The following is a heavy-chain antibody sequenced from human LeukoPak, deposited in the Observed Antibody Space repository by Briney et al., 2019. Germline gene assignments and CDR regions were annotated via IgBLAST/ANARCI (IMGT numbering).Heavy chain of an antibody. CDR1: GGTLSSYA. Sequence: ASVKVSCKASGGTLSSYAISWVRQAPGQGLEWMGGIIPILGTTNYPQKFQGRVTITTDESTSTVELSSLRSEDTAVYYCARGQGYYGSGSYLPYWGQGTLVTVSS. D-gene: IGHD3-10*01. J-gene: IGHJ4*02. V-gene: IGHV1-69*05. CDR3: ARGQGYYGSGSYLPY. CDR2: IIPILGTT.